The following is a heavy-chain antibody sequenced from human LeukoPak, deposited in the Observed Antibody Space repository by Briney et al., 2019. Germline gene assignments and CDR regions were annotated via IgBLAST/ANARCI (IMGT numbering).Heavy chain of an antibody. CDR3: ARVSSGWYHNWFDP. Sequence: GASAKVSCKASGYTFTGYYMHWVRQAPGQGLEWMGWINPNSGGTNYAQKFQGRVTMTRDTSISTAYMELSRLRSDDTAVYYCARVSSGWYHNWFDPWGQGTLVTVSS. J-gene: IGHJ5*02. D-gene: IGHD6-19*01. V-gene: IGHV1-2*02. CDR2: INPNSGGT. CDR1: GYTFTGYY.